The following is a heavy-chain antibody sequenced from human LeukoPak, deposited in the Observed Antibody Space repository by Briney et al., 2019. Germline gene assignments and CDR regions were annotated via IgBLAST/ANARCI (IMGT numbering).Heavy chain of an antibody. Sequence: ASVNVSFTASGGTFIIYAISWVRQAPGKGLEWMGGFDPEDGETIYAQKFQGRVTMTEDTSTDTAYMELSSLRSEDTAVYYCATDYPQSGPLHSLTIFYYWGQGTLVTVSS. CDR1: GGTFIIYA. D-gene: IGHD3-3*01. V-gene: IGHV1-24*01. J-gene: IGHJ4*02. CDR3: ATDYPQSGPLHSLTIFYY. CDR2: FDPEDGET.